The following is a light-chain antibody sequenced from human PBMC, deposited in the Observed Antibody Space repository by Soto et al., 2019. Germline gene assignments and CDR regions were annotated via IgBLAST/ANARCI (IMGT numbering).Light chain of an antibody. CDR2: WAS. V-gene: IGKV4-1*01. Sequence: DIVMTQSPDSLAVSLGERATINCKSSQSVLYSSNNKNYLAWYQQKPGQPPKLLVYWASTRRSGVPDRFSGSGSGTDFTLTISSLQAEDVAVYYCQQYYTAWAFGQGTKVEIK. J-gene: IGKJ1*01. CDR1: QSVLYSSNNKNY. CDR3: QQYYTAWA.